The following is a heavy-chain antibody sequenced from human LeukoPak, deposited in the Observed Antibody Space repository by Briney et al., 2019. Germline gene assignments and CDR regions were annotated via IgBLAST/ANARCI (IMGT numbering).Heavy chain of an antibody. CDR1: GFTFSNYA. CDR3: ARPRSRYGGNSGVNDY. Sequence: GGSLRLSCSASGFTFSNYAMSWVRQAPGKGLEWVSTISGNSGSTYYADSAKGRLTISRDNSKNTLYVQMNSLRAEDTAVYYCARPRSRYGGNSGVNDYWGQGTLVTVSS. CDR2: ISGNSGST. J-gene: IGHJ4*02. V-gene: IGHV3-23*01. D-gene: IGHD4-23*01.